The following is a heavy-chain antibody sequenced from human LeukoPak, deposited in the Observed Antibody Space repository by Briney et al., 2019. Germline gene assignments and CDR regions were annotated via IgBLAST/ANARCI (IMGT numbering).Heavy chain of an antibody. CDR3: SRAKLRFLEWFLHDAFDI. J-gene: IGHJ3*02. D-gene: IGHD3-3*01. CDR1: GGSISSYY. CDR2: IYYSGST. V-gene: IGHV4-59*12. Sequence: SETLSLTCTVSGGSISSYYWSWIRQPPGKGLEWIGYIYYSGSTNYNPSLKSRVTISVDTSKNQFSLKLSSVTAADTAVYYCSRAKLRFLEWFLHDAFDIWGQGTMVTVSS.